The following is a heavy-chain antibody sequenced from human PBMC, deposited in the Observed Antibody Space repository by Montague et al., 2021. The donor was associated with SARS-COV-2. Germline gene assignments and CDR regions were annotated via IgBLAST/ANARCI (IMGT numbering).Heavy chain of an antibody. J-gene: IGHJ6*02. Sequence: SLILSFSASGFTFSSYAMHWVRQAPGKGLEWVAVISYDGSNKYYADSVKGRFTISRDNSKNTLYLQMNSLRAEDTAVYYCARTLLDYYGMDVWGQGTTVTVSS. CDR3: ARTLLDYYGMDV. D-gene: IGHD2/OR15-2a*01. CDR2: ISYDGSNK. V-gene: IGHV3-30-3*01. CDR1: GFTFSSYA.